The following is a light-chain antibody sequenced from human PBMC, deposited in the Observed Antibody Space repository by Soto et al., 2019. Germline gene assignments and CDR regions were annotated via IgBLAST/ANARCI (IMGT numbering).Light chain of an antibody. V-gene: IGKV3-20*01. J-gene: IGKJ1*01. CDR3: QQYGSSPPRT. CDR2: GAS. CDR1: QSVSSSY. Sequence: EMVLTQSPGTLSLSPGERATLSCRARQSVSSSYLAWYQHKPGQAPRLLIYGASSRATGIPARFSGSASGTDFTLTISRLEPEDFGVYYCQQYGSSPPRTFGQGNKVEIK.